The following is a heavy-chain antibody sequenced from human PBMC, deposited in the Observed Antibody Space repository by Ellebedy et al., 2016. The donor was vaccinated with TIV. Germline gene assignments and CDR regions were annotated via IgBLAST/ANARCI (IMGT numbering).Heavy chain of an antibody. D-gene: IGHD2-2*01. V-gene: IGHV3-23*01. CDR3: ATLGNDIVVVPAAIDGY. J-gene: IGHJ4*02. Sequence: GGSLRLXXAASGFTFSSYAMSWVRQAPGKGLEWVSAISGSGGSTYYADSVKGRFTISRDNSKNTLYLQMNSLRAEDTAVYYCATLGNDIVVVPAAIDGYWGQGTLVTVSS. CDR2: ISGSGGST. CDR1: GFTFSSYA.